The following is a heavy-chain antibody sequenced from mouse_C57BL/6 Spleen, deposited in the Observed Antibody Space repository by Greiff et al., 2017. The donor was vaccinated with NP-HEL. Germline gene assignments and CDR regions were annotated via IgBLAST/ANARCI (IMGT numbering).Heavy chain of an antibody. J-gene: IGHJ2*01. V-gene: IGHV1-26*01. CDR1: GYTFTDYY. D-gene: IGHD1-1*01. Sequence: EVQLQQSGPELVKPGASVKISCKASGYTFTDYYMNWVKQSHGKSLEWIGDINPNNGGTSYNQKFKGKATLTVDKSSSTAYMELRSLTSEDSAVYYCARTSTTVVVPFDYWGQGTTLTVSS. CDR3: ARTSTTVVVPFDY. CDR2: INPNNGGT.